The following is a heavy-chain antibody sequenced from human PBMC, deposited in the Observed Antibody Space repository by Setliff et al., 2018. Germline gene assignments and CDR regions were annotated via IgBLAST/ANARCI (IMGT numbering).Heavy chain of an antibody. CDR1: GYTFTGYY. Sequence: RASVKVSCKASGYTFTGYYMHWVRQAPGQGLEWMGRINPNSGGTNYAQRFQGRVTMTTDTSASTAYMELSSLRSEDTAVYYCARDRAYSSSWFLWFDPWGQGTLVTVSS. CDR2: INPNSGGT. D-gene: IGHD6-13*01. CDR3: ARDRAYSSSWFLWFDP. J-gene: IGHJ5*02. V-gene: IGHV1-2*06.